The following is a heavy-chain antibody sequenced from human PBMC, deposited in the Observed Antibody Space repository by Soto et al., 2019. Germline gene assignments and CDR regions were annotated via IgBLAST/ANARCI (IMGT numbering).Heavy chain of an antibody. CDR3: ARARRSAGGFWSGYYYYYMDV. CDR1: GGSISSHY. D-gene: IGHD3-3*01. CDR2: IYYRGST. V-gene: IGHV4-59*11. J-gene: IGHJ6*03. Sequence: PSETLSLTCSFSGGSISSHYWSWIRQSPGKGLEWIGNIYYRGSTNYNPSLKSRVTISVDTSKNQFSLKLSSVTAADTAVYYCARARRSAGGFWSGYYYYYMDVWGKGTTVTVSS.